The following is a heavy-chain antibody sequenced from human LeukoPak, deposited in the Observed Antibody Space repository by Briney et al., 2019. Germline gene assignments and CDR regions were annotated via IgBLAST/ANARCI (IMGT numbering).Heavy chain of an antibody. CDR3: ARASVLLSADY. Sequence: SETLSLTCTVSGGSISSSSYYWGWIRQPPGKGLEWIGSIYYSGSTYNNSSLKSRVTISVDTSKNQFSLKLTSVTAADTAVYYCARASVLLSADYWGQGALVTVSS. J-gene: IGHJ4*02. D-gene: IGHD3-16*01. CDR2: IYYSGST. V-gene: IGHV4-39*07. CDR1: GGSISSSSYY.